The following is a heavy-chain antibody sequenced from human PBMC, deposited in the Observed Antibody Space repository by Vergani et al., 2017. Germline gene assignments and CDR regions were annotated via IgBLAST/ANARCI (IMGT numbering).Heavy chain of an antibody. CDR2: IYYNGRT. CDR1: GGSLTPYY. CDR3: VRDARRYFLDSIDGGDSDSPPFVPAV. V-gene: IGHV4-59*01. J-gene: IGHJ3*01. Sequence: QLQLQESGPGLVKPSETLSLTCTVSGGSLTPYYWSWIRQSPGKGLEWIGNIYYNGRTKYNPSLKSRATISADTSKDQFSLRLTSMTAADTAVYYCVRDARRYFLDSIDGGDSDSPPFVPAVWGLGTGVIVSS. D-gene: IGHD2-21*01.